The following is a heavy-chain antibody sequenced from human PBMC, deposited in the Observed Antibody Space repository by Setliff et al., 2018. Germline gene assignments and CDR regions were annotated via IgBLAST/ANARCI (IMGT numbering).Heavy chain of an antibody. CDR3: AGRDYSGGDS. D-gene: IGHD4-4*01. Sequence: LPETLSLTCIVAGDPISNTGYYWGWIRQPPGKGLEWIGRIYNSGTTNYNPSLKSRVTISADTSNNSFSLNLFSVTAADTAVYYCAGRDYSGGDSWGHGTLVTVSS. CDR2: IYNSGTT. V-gene: IGHV4-39*02. CDR1: GDPISNTGYY. J-gene: IGHJ5*01.